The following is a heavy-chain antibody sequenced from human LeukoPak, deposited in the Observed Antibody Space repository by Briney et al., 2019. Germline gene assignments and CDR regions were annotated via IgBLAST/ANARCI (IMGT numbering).Heavy chain of an antibody. D-gene: IGHD6-19*01. CDR1: GGSISSYY. J-gene: IGHJ4*02. Sequence: SETLSLTCTVSGGSISSYYWSWIRQPPGKGLEWIGYIYYSGSTNYNPSLKSRVTISVDTSKNQFSLKLSSVTAADTAVYYCAQSQWLVPRFDYWGQGTPVTVSS. CDR2: IYYSGST. V-gene: IGHV4-59*01. CDR3: AQSQWLVPRFDY.